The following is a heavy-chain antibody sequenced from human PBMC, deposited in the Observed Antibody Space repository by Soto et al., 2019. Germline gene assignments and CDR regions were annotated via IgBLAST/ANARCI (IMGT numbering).Heavy chain of an antibody. CDR1: GFTFTNYA. V-gene: IGHV3-23*01. CDR3: AKGAIAVVITAAFDI. Sequence: EVQLLESGGGLVQPGGSLRLSCAASGFTFTNYALSWVRQAPGKGLEWVSAISGSGGNTYYADSVKGRFSISRDNSKKTLYLQMNSLRADDTAVYYCAKGAIAVVITAAFDIWGQGTMVTVSS. D-gene: IGHD3-22*01. J-gene: IGHJ3*02. CDR2: ISGSGGNT.